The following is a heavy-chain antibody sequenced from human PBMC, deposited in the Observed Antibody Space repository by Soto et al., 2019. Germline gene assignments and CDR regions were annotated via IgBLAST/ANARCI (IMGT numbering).Heavy chain of an antibody. CDR1: GFSLTTSGVG. CDR3: AHRVLRTVFGLVTTTAIYFDF. Sequence: QITLNESGPTVVRPTETLTLTCRFSGFSLTTSGVGVGWIRQSPGKAPEWLALIYWDDDKRYSASLKSRLTTPKATSKHQVVLTVSDLDPTDTATYYCAHRVLRTVFGLVTTTAIYFDFWGQGTPVAVSS. D-gene: IGHD3-3*01. CDR2: IYWDDDK. J-gene: IGHJ4*02. V-gene: IGHV2-5*02.